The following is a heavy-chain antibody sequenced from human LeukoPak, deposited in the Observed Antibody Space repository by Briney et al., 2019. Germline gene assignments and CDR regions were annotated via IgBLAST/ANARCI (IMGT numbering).Heavy chain of an antibody. CDR3: ASSSHTYYYYMDV. D-gene: IGHD2-15*01. V-gene: IGHV1-18*01. CDR2: ISAYNGNT. Sequence: ASVKVSCKASGYTFTSYGISWVRQAPGQGLEWMGWISAYNGNTNYAQKLQGRVTMTTDTSTSTAYMELRSLRSDDAAVYYCASSSHTYYYYMDVWGKGTTVTVSS. CDR1: GYTFTSYG. J-gene: IGHJ6*03.